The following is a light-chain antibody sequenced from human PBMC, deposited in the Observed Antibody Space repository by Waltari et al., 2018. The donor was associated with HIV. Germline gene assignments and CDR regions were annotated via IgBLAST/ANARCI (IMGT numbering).Light chain of an antibody. V-gene: IGKV1-27*01. CDR2: GTS. CDR1: QAISNY. CDR3: QSYKSAPFT. Sequence: DIQMTKSPSSRSASVGDRVTIPCRASQAISNYLTWYQQKPGKVPKVRIYGTSSLQSGVPSRFTCSGSGTEFTLTISSLQPEDVATYYCQSYKSAPFTFGGGTRVEIK. J-gene: IGKJ4*01.